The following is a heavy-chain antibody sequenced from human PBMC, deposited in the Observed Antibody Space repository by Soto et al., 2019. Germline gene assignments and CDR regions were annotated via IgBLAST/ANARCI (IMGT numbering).Heavy chain of an antibody. CDR2: IIPIFGTA. CDR3: ARDGGRHSGGIDY. D-gene: IGHD1-26*01. J-gene: IGHJ4*02. CDR1: GGTFSSYS. V-gene: IGHV1-69*01. Sequence: QVQLVQSGAEVKKPGSSVKVSCKASGGTFSSYSINWVRQAPGQGLEWMGEIIPIFGTANYAQKFQGRGTITADESTSTAYLELSSLRSEDTAVYYCARDGGRHSGGIDYWGQGTRVTVSS.